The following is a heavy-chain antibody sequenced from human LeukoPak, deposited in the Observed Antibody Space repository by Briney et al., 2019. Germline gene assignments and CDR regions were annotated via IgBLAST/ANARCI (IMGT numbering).Heavy chain of an antibody. CDR3: ARQAVARPFDL. Sequence: PGGSLRLSCVASGFIFRDYSMDWVRQAPGKGLEWVSSISSSSAYIFYSASVKGRFTISSDNDQSSLYLQMNSLRAEDTAVYYCARQAVARPFDLWGQGTMVAVSS. V-gene: IGHV3-21*06. CDR2: ISSSSAYI. CDR1: GFIFRDYS. J-gene: IGHJ3*01.